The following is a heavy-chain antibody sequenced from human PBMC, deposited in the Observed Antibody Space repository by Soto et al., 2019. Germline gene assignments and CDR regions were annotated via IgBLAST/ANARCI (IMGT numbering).Heavy chain of an antibody. CDR1: GDSVSSNSAA. Sequence: PSQTLSLTCAISGDSVSSNSAAWNWIRQSPSRGLEWLGRTYYRSKWYNDYAVSVKSRITINPDTSKNQSSLQLNSVTPEDTAVYYCARDTSWDYGDYNYFDYWGQGTLVTVSS. CDR3: ARDTSWDYGDYNYFDY. V-gene: IGHV6-1*01. CDR2: TYYRSKWYN. D-gene: IGHD4-17*01. J-gene: IGHJ4*02.